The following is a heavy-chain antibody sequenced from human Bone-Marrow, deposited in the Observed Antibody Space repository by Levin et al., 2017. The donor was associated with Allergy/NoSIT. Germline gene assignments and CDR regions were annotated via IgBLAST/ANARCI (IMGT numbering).Heavy chain of an antibody. D-gene: IGHD3-3*02. CDR1: GFNFRNYA. Sequence: LSLTCAASGFNFRNYAMYWVRQAPGTGLEWVAFISHDGSKQSYADSVKGRFTISRDNSKNTLFLPVNSLRIADTAVFYCARDLNRWQGSFDMWGQGTQVTVSS. CDR3: ARDLNRWQGSFDM. J-gene: IGHJ4*03. CDR2: ISHDGSKQ. V-gene: IGHV3-30-3*01.